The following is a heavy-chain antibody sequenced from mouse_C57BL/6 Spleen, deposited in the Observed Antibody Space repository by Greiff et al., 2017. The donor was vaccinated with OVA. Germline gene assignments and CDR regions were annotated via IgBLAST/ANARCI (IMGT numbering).Heavy chain of an antibody. CDR2: IDPADSYT. D-gene: IGHD1-1*01. V-gene: IGHV1-69*01. CDR1: GYTFTSYW. Sequence: QVQLQQPGAELVLPGASVKLSCKASGYTFTSYWMHWVKQRPGQGLEWIGEIDPADSYTNYNQKFKGKSTLTVDKSSSTAYMQLSSLTSEDSAVYDCARDGLFDYWGQGTTLTVSS. J-gene: IGHJ2*01. CDR3: ARDGLFDY.